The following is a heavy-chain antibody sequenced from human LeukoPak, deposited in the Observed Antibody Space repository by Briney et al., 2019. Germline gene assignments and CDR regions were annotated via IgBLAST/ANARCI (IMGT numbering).Heavy chain of an antibody. V-gene: IGHV1-2*02. Sequence: GASVKVSCKASGYTFTGYYMHWVRQAPGQGLEWMGWINPNSGGTNYAQKFQGRVTMTRDTSISTAYMELSRLRSDDTAVYYCARGGPGSIWFGKLFDPWGQGILVTVSS. CDR2: INPNSGGT. J-gene: IGHJ5*02. CDR3: ARGGPGSIWFGKLFDP. CDR1: GYTFTGYY. D-gene: IGHD3-10*01.